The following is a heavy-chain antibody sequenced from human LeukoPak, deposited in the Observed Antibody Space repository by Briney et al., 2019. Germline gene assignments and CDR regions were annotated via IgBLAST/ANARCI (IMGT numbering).Heavy chain of an antibody. D-gene: IGHD2-2*01. J-gene: IGHJ4*02. Sequence: SVKVSCKASGGTFSSYAISWVRQAPGQGLEWMGGIIPIFGTANYAQKFQGRVTITTDESTSTAYMELSSLRSEDTAVYYCAITPDTYCSSTSCRDLDYWGQGTLVTVSS. CDR2: IIPIFGTA. V-gene: IGHV1-69*05. CDR1: GGTFSSYA. CDR3: AITPDTYCSSTSCRDLDY.